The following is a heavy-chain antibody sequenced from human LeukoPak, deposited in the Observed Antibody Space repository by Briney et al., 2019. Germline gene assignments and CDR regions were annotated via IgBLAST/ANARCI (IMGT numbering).Heavy chain of an antibody. V-gene: IGHV4-39*01. CDR1: GGSISSYSYY. D-gene: IGHD3-22*01. CDR3: ARHAIDGSGYYFDYFDY. Sequence: SETLSLTCTVSGGSISSYSYYWGWIRQPPGKGLEWIGSIYYSGSTYYNPSLKSRVTISVDTSKDQFSLKLTSVTAADTAVYYCARHAIDGSGYYFDYFDYWGQGTLVTVSS. CDR2: IYYSGST. J-gene: IGHJ4*02.